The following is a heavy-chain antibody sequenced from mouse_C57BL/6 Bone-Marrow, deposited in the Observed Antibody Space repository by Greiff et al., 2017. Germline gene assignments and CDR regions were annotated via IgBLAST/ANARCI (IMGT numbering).Heavy chain of an antibody. V-gene: IGHV1-81*01. CDR1: GYTFTSYG. J-gene: IGHJ1*03. CDR3: AREGLYWYVDF. Sequence: VQLQQSGAELARPGASVKLSCKASGYTFTSYGISWVKQRTGQGLEWIGEIYPRSGNTYYNEKFKGKATLTADKSSSTAYMELRSLTSENSAVYFCAREGLYWYVDFWGTGTTVTVSS. D-gene: IGHD3-1*01. CDR2: IYPRSGNT.